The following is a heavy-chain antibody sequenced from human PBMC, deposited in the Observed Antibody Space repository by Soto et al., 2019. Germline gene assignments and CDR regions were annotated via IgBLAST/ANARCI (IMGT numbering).Heavy chain of an antibody. Sequence: GGSLRLSCAASGFTFSSDAMSWVRQAPGKGLEWVSAISGSGGSTYYADSVKGRFTISRDNSKNTLYLQMNSLRAEDTAVYYCAKDGYSSSWPDAFDIWGQGTMVTVSS. V-gene: IGHV3-23*01. CDR1: GFTFSSDA. D-gene: IGHD6-13*01. J-gene: IGHJ3*02. CDR2: ISGSGGST. CDR3: AKDGYSSSWPDAFDI.